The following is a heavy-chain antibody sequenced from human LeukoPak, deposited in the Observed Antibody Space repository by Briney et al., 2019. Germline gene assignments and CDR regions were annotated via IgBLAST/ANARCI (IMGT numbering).Heavy chain of an antibody. J-gene: IGHJ1*01. CDR1: GFTFSNAR. D-gene: IGHD3-22*01. V-gene: IGHV3-15*01. CDR3: TTGRFYYDSSGYYFVEYFQH. CDR2: IKSKTDGGTT. Sequence: GGSLRLSCAASGFTFSNARMSWVRQAPGKGLEWVGRIKSKTDGGTTDYAAPVKGRFTISRDDSKNTLYLQMNSLKTEDTAVYYCTTGRFYYDSSGYYFVEYFQHWGQGTLVTVSS.